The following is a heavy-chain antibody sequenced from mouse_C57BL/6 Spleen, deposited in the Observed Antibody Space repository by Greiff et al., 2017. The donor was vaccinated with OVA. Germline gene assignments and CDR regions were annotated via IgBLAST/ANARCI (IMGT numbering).Heavy chain of an antibody. V-gene: IGHV3-6*01. J-gene: IGHJ1*03. D-gene: IGHD2-3*01. CDR1: GYSITSGYY. Sequence: VQLQQSGPGLVKPSQSLSLTCSVTGYSITSGYYWNWIRQFPGNKLEWMGYISYDGSNNYNPSLKNRISITRDTSKNQFFLKLNSVTTEDTATYYCARAGSYDGYYWYLDVWGTGTTVTVSS. CDR2: ISYDGSN. CDR3: ARAGSYDGYYWYLDV.